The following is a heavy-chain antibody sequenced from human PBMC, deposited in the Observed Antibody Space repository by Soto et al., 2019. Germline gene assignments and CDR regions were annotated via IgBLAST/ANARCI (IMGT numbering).Heavy chain of an antibody. V-gene: IGHV4-30-2*01. J-gene: IGHJ6*02. CDR1: GSSISSGGYS. CDR3: ARDGFSDGMDV. Sequence: SETLSLTCAVSGSSISSGGYSWSWIRQPPGKGLEWIGYIYHSGSTYYNPSLKSRVTISVDRSKNQFSLKLSSVTAADTAVYYCARDGFSDGMDVWGQGTTVTVSS. CDR2: IYHSGST.